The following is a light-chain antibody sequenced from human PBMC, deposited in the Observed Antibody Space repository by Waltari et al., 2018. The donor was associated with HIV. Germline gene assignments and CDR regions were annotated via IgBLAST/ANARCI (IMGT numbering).Light chain of an antibody. CDR2: DVH. CDR1: SSDVGSYNL. J-gene: IGLJ3*02. CDR3: CSYAGSNRV. Sequence: QSALTQPASVSGSPGQSITIPCTGTSSDVGSYNLVSWYQQYPGEAPKILIYDVHKRPSGVPDRFSGSKSGNTASLTISGLQAEDEGDYYCCSYAGSNRVFGGGTKLTVL. V-gene: IGLV2-23*02.